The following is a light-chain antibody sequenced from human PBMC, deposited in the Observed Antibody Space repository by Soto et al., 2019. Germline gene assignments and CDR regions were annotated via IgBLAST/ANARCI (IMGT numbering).Light chain of an antibody. V-gene: IGKV1-39*01. CDR3: QQSYTTLWT. J-gene: IGKJ1*01. CDR1: QGIRSS. Sequence: RTESRSSVSVSVGDRVTITCRTSQGIRSSLVCYHRKPVKARKLLIXXXXXXXTGVPSRFTGSGSGTDFSLTINSLQPEDFATYYCQQSYTTLWTFGQGTKVDIK. CDR2: XXX.